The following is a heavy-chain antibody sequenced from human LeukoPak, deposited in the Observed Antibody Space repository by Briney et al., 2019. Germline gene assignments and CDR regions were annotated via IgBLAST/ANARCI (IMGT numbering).Heavy chain of an antibody. CDR1: GGSFSGYY. CDR3: ARVASMNGFDP. D-gene: IGHD2-2*01. Sequence: SETLSLTCAVYGGSFSGYYWSWIRQPPGKGLEWIGKINHSGSTNYNPSLKSRVTISVDTSKNQFSLKLSSVTAADTAVYYCARVASMNGFDPWGQGTLVTVSS. CDR2: INHSGST. V-gene: IGHV4-34*01. J-gene: IGHJ5*02.